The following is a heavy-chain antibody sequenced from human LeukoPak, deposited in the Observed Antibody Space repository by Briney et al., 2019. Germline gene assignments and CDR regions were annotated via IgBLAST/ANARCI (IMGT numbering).Heavy chain of an antibody. CDR1: GFTFSSYG. J-gene: IGHJ5*02. D-gene: IGHD2-15*01. CDR2: IKSDGRST. Sequence: PGGTLRLSCAASGFTFSSYGMSWVRQAPGQGLVWVSHIKSDGRSTSYADSVKGRFTISRDNAKNTLYLQMNTLRAEDTAVYYCARGIYWFDPWGQGTLVTVSS. CDR3: ARGIYWFDP. V-gene: IGHV3-74*01.